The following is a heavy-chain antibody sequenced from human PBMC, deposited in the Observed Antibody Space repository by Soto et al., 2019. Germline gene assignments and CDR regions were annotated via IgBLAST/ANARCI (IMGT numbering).Heavy chain of an antibody. J-gene: IGHJ6*02. Sequence: EVQLVESGGGLVQPGGSLRLSCVDSGFTFSSYWRSWVRQAPVKGLEWVGNIKQDGSEENYVDSVKGRFTISRDNAKNSMYLKMNSLRVEDTAVYYCARIAASGRGWDVWGQGTTVVVSS. CDR1: GFTFSSYW. CDR3: ARIAASGRGWDV. V-gene: IGHV3-7*01. CDR2: IKQDGSEE. D-gene: IGHD6-13*01.